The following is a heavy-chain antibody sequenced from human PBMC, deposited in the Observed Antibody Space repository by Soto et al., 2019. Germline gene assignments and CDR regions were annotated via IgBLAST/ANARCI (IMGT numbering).Heavy chain of an antibody. CDR1: GFTFSSYA. D-gene: IGHD3-3*01. CDR3: AKDAYYDFWSGPIPVDY. J-gene: IGHJ4*02. CDR2: ISGSGGST. V-gene: IGHV3-23*01. Sequence: EVQLLESGGGLVQPGGSLRLSCAASGFTFSSYAMSWVRQAPGKGLEWVSAISGSGGSTYYADSVKGRFTISRDNSKNTLYVQMNSLRAEDTAVYYCAKDAYYDFWSGPIPVDYWGQGTLVTVSS.